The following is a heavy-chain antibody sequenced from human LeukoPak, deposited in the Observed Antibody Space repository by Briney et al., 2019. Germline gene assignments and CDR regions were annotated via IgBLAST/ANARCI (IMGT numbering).Heavy chain of an antibody. Sequence: SETLSLTCTVSGGSISSYYWSWIRQPPGKGLEWIGYIYYSGSTNYNPSLKSRVTISVDTSKNQFSLKLSSVTAADTAVYYCASGGNIVVVPAATDAFDIGGQGTMVTVSS. D-gene: IGHD2-2*01. J-gene: IGHJ3*02. CDR3: ASGGNIVVVPAATDAFDI. V-gene: IGHV4-59*08. CDR2: IYYSGST. CDR1: GGSISSYY.